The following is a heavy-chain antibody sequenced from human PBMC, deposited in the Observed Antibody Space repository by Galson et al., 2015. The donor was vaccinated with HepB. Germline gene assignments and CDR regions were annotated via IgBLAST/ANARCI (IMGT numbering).Heavy chain of an antibody. D-gene: IGHD1-14*01. CDR1: GYTFTGYY. V-gene: IGHV1-2*04. CDR2: INPNSGGT. J-gene: IGHJ6*02. Sequence: SVKVSCKASGYTFTGYYTHWVRQAPGQGLEWMGWINPNSGGTNYAQKFQGWVTMTRDTSISTAYMELSRLRSDDTAVYYCARARSLPHYYGMDVWGQGTTVAVSS. CDR3: ARARSLPHYYGMDV.